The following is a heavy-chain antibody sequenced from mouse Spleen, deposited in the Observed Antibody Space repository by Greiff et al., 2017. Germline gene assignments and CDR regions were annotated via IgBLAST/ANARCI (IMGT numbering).Heavy chain of an antibody. CDR3: ARDGGGYDAGYFDY. Sequence: EVKLMESEGGLVQPGSSMKLSCTASGFTFSDYYMAWVRQVPEKGLEWVANINYDGSSTYYLDSLKSRFIISRDNAKNILYLQMSSLKSEDTATYYCARDGGGYDAGYFDYWGQGTTLTVSS. CDR2: INYDGSST. CDR1: GFTFSDYY. J-gene: IGHJ2*01. V-gene: IGHV5-16*01. D-gene: IGHD2-14*01.